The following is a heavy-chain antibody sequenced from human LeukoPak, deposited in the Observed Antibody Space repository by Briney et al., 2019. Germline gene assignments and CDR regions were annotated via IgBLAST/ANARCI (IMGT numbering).Heavy chain of an antibody. CDR2: ISSSSSYI. CDR3: ARDLSWYPDC. CDR1: GFTFSSYS. D-gene: IGHD6-13*01. J-gene: IGHJ4*02. V-gene: IGHV3-21*01. Sequence: PGGSLRLSCAASGFTFSSYSMSWVRQAPGKGLEWVSYISSSSSYIYYADSVKGRFTISRDNAKNSLYLQMNSLRAEDTAVYYCARDLSWYPDCWGEGTLVTVSP.